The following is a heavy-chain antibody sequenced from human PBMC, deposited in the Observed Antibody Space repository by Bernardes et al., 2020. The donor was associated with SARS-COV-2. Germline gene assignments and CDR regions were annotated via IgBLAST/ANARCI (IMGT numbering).Heavy chain of an antibody. V-gene: IGHV3-21*01. Sequence: SLRLSCEASGFAFRTYSMNWVRQAPGKGLQWVSVISSAGNYIHYGDSLKGRFTVSRDNAKNSLYLEIHSLTVEDTAVYYCARAGDVNNNHYFHPWGQGTLVTVSS. CDR1: GFAFRTYS. CDR3: ARAGDVNNNHYFHP. D-gene: IGHD3-10*01. J-gene: IGHJ5*02. CDR2: ISSAGNYI.